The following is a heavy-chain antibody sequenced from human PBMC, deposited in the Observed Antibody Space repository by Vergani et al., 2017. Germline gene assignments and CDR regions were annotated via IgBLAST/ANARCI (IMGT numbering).Heavy chain of an antibody. Sequence: EVQLVESGGGLVQPGGSLRLSCAASGFTFSSYWMSWVRQAPGKGLEWVANIKQDGSGKYYVDSVKGRFTISRDNAKNSLYLQMNSLRAEDTAVYYCARALDSWYGNYYYYMDVWGKGTTVTVSS. CDR2: IKQDGSGK. CDR3: ARALDSWYGNYYYYMDV. D-gene: IGHD6-13*01. J-gene: IGHJ6*03. CDR1: GFTFSSYW. V-gene: IGHV3-7*01.